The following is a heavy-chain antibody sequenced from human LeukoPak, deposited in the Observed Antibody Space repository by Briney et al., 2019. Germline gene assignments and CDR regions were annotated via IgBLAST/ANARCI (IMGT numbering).Heavy chain of an antibody. CDR1: GFTFDDYA. Sequence: GRSLRLSCAASGFTFDDYAMHWVRHAPGKGLEWVSGISWNSGSIGYADSVKGRFTISGDNAKNSLYLQMNSLRAEDTALYYCAKDSSDAFDIWGQGTMVTVSS. V-gene: IGHV3-9*01. J-gene: IGHJ3*02. CDR2: ISWNSGSI. CDR3: AKDSSDAFDI.